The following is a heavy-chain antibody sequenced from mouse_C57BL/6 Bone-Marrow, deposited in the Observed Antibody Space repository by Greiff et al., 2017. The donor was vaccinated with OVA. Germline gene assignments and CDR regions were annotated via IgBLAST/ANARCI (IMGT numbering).Heavy chain of an antibody. CDR2: ISDGGSYT. CDR1: GFTFSSYA. V-gene: IGHV5-4*03. CDR3: ARAYDGYPYYAMDY. Sequence: EVMLVESGGGLVKPGGSLKLSCAASGFTFSSYAMSWVRQTPEKRLEWVATISDGGSYTYYPDNVKGRFTISRDNAKNNLYLQMSHLKSEDTAMYYCARAYDGYPYYAMDYWGQGTSVTVSS. J-gene: IGHJ4*01. D-gene: IGHD2-3*01.